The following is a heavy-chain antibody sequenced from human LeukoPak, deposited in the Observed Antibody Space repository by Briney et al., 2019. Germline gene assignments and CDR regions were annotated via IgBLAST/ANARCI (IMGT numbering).Heavy chain of an antibody. CDR3: ARDLNCSGGSCPRFGYFDL. Sequence: SETLSLTCTVSGGSISSYYWSWIRQPPGKGLEWIGEINHSGSTNYNPSLKSRVTISVDTAKNQFSLKLSSVTAADTAVYYCARDLNCSGGSCPRFGYFDLWGRGTLVTVSS. D-gene: IGHD2-15*01. J-gene: IGHJ2*01. CDR2: INHSGST. CDR1: GGSISSYY. V-gene: IGHV4-34*01.